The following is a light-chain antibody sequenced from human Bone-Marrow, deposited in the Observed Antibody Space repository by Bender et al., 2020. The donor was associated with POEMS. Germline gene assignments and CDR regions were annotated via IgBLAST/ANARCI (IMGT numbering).Light chain of an antibody. CDR3: SSYTSSTTLV. CDR2: EVS. Sequence: QSVLTQPPSVSGAPGRRVTISCTGTSSDVGGYNYVSWYRQHPGKAPKLVIYEVSKRPSGVPDRFSGSKSGNTASLTISGLQAEDEADYYCSSYTSSTTLVFGGGTKLTVL. CDR1: SSDVGGYNY. J-gene: IGLJ2*01. V-gene: IGLV2-14*01.